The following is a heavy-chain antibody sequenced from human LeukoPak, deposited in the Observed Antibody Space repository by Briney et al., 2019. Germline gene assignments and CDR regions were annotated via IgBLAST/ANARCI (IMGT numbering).Heavy chain of an antibody. CDR1: GGSISSSSYY. V-gene: IGHV4-61*01. Sequence: PSETLSLTCTVSGGSISSSSYYWSWIRQPPGKGLEWIGYIYYSGSTNYKPSLKSRVTISVDTSKNQFSLKLSSVTAADTAVYYCARGGYYYDTWGQGTLVTVSS. J-gene: IGHJ4*02. CDR3: ARGGYYYDT. D-gene: IGHD3-22*01. CDR2: IYYSGST.